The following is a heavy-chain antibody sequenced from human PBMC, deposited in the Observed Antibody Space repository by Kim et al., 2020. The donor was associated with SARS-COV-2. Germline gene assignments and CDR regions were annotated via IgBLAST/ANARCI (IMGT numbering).Heavy chain of an antibody. J-gene: IGHJ5*02. D-gene: IGHD6-25*01. CDR1: GGSISSYH. V-gene: IGHV4-59*01. CDR2: VSYSGGT. CDR3: ATRKLVAAPVQEDSWFGP. Sequence: SETLSLTCTVSGGSISSYHWNWIRQPLGKGLEWIGHVSYSGGTIYNPSLNSRVTISIDTAKNQFSLKLTSVTAAVTALFFCATRKLVAAPVQEDSWFGPWGQGTLVTVS.